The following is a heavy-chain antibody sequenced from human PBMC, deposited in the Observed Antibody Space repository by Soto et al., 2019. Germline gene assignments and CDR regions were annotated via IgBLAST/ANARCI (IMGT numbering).Heavy chain of an antibody. D-gene: IGHD3-3*02. Sequence: PGESLKISCKGSGYSFTSYWIGWVRQMPGKGLEWMGIIYPGDSDTRYSPSFQGQVTISADKSISTAYLQWSSLKASDTAMYYCARRHFWSGHAYYFDYWGQGTLVIVSS. J-gene: IGHJ4*02. CDR1: GYSFTSYW. CDR2: IYPGDSDT. V-gene: IGHV5-51*01. CDR3: ARRHFWSGHAYYFDY.